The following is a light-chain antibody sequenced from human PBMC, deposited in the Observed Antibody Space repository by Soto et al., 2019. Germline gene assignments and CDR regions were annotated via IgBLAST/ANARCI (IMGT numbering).Light chain of an antibody. V-gene: IGKV3-20*01. CDR2: GVS. J-gene: IGKJ1*01. CDR3: EQYGSSPRT. CDR1: QSVSSNY. Sequence: EIVLTQSPGTLYLSPGEGASLSCRASQSVSSNYFAWYQQKPGQAPRLLIYGVSSRPTGIPDRFSGSGSGTDFTLTISRLEPEDFAVYYCEQYGSSPRTFGQGTKVDIK.